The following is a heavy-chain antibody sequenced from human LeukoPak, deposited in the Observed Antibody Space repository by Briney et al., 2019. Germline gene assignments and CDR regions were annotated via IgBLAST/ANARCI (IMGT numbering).Heavy chain of an antibody. Sequence: SETLSLTCTVSGGSISSFYWSWIRQPPGKGLEWIGYIYYSGSTNYNPSLKSRVTIILDTSKNQFSLKLSSVTAADTAVYYCARETIETTTFRFRHYSYYYGLDVWGQGTALTVSS. CDR2: IYYSGST. CDR1: GGSISSFY. CDR3: ARETIETTTFRFRHYSYYYGLDV. D-gene: IGHD1/OR15-1a*01. J-gene: IGHJ6*02. V-gene: IGHV4-59*01.